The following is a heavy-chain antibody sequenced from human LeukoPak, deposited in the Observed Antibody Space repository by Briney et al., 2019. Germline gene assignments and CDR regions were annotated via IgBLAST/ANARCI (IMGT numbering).Heavy chain of an antibody. J-gene: IGHJ6*02. CDR2: ISAYNGNT. CDR3: ARYHIAVAGEAGYYYYGMDV. Sequence: ASVKVSCTASGYTFTSYGISWVRQAPGQGLGWMGWISAYNGNTNYAQKLQGRVTMTTDTSTSTAYMELRSLRSDDTAVYYCARYHIAVAGEAGYYYYGMDVWGQGTTVTVSS. CDR1: GYTFTSYG. V-gene: IGHV1-18*01. D-gene: IGHD6-19*01.